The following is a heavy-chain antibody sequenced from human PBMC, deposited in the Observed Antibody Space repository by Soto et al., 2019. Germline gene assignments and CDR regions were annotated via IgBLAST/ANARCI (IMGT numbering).Heavy chain of an antibody. Sequence: QTLSLTCAISGDSVSSNSAAWNWIRQSPSRGLEWLGRTYYRFKWYNDYAVSVKSRITINPDTSKNQFSLQLNSVTPEDTAVYYCARDKRGSSWSGDAFDIWGQGTMVTVSS. CDR2: TYYRFKWYN. D-gene: IGHD6-13*01. CDR1: GDSVSSNSAA. J-gene: IGHJ3*02. CDR3: ARDKRGSSWSGDAFDI. V-gene: IGHV6-1*01.